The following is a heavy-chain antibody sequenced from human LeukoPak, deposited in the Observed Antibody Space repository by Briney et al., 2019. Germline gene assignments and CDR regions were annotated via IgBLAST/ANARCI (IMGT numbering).Heavy chain of an antibody. Sequence: GGSLRLSCAASGFTFSSYEMNWVRQAPGKGLEWVSYISSSGRSINYADSVRGRFTISRDNGKNSLYLQMNSLRAEDTAVYYCARDEIGGSFEYWGQGTQVTVSS. CDR1: GFTFSSYE. J-gene: IGHJ4*02. D-gene: IGHD1-26*01. CDR3: ARDEIGGSFEY. CDR2: ISSSGRSI. V-gene: IGHV3-48*03.